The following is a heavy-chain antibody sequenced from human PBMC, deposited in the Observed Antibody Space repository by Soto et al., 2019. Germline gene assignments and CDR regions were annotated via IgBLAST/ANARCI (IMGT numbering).Heavy chain of an antibody. CDR2: IFSNDEK. J-gene: IGHJ4*02. CDR1: GFSLSNARMG. Sequence: QVTLKESGPVLVKPTETLTLTCTVSGFSLSNARMGVSWIRQPPGKALEWLAHIFSNDEKSYSTSLKSRLTIAKDTSKSQVVLTMTNMYPVDTATYYCARILRVGTSCHFDYWGQGTLVTVSS. V-gene: IGHV2-26*01. D-gene: IGHD2-21*02. CDR3: ARILRVGTSCHFDY.